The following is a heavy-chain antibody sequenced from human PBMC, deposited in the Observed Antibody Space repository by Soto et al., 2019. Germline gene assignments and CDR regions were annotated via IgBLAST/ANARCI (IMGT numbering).Heavy chain of an antibody. CDR2: IKQDGSEK. J-gene: IGHJ4*02. V-gene: IGHV3-7*03. D-gene: IGHD2-15*01. CDR3: ARDDWDIVVVVAATIGC. Sequence: GGSLRLSCAASGFTFSSYWMSWVRQAPGKGLEWVANIKQDGSEKYYVDSVKGRFTISRDNAKNSLFLKMNSLRAEDTAVYYCARDDWDIVVVVAATIGCWGQGTLVTVSS. CDR1: GFTFSSYW.